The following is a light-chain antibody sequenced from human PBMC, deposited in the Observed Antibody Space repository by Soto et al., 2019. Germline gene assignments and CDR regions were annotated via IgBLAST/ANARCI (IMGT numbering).Light chain of an antibody. CDR1: QNIVNY. J-gene: IGKJ1*01. V-gene: IGKV1-39*01. Sequence: DIQMTQSPSSLSGPVGDRVTISCRASQNIVNYLHWYQRKPGTAPRLLISRASTVRSGVPPRFSGSGSGRDFNLTISSLRPEDIGNYFCQQTYSIPWTFGPGTRVEI. CDR2: RAS. CDR3: QQTYSIPWT.